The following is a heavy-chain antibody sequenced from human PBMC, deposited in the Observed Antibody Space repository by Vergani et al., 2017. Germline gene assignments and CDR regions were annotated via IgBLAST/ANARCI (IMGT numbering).Heavy chain of an antibody. Sequence: QVQLQDSGPGLVKPSQTLSLTCTVSGCSISSGDYYWTWIRQPPGKGLEWIGYIYYSGSTYYDPSLKSRVTISVDTAKNQFSLQLSSVTAADTAVYYCASYTSTAISYFDLWGRGTLVTVSS. J-gene: IGHJ2*01. V-gene: IGHV4-30-4*08. CDR3: ASYTSTAISYFDL. CDR2: IYYSGST. CDR1: GCSISSGDYY. D-gene: IGHD3-16*01.